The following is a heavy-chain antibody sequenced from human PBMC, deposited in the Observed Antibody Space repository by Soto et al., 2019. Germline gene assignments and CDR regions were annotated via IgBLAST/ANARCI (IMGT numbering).Heavy chain of an antibody. CDR3: ARLYGDRSPPDD. D-gene: IGHD2-21*02. CDR2: ISAYNGNT. Sequence: ASVTLACTAPGYPFTGSGISWGRQSPGHGLAWMGWISAYNGNTNYARKLQGRVTMTTDTSTSTAYMELRSLRSDDTAVYYCARLYGDRSPPDDWGQGTLGTVSS. CDR1: GYPFTGSG. V-gene: IGHV1-18*04. J-gene: IGHJ4*02.